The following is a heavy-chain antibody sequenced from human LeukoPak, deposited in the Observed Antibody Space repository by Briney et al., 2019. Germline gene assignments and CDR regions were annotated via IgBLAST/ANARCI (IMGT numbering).Heavy chain of an antibody. D-gene: IGHD6-13*01. CDR2: ISASGAGT. CDR1: GFTFTDYA. J-gene: IGHJ4*02. CDR3: VKDLKGLAAAGTQY. Sequence: GGSLRLSCAASGFTFTDYAMSWVRQAPGKGLEWVSTISASGAGTYYADSVQGRFTISRDNSKNTLYLQMNSLRAEDTAVYYCVKDLKGLAAAGTQYWGRGTLVTVSS. V-gene: IGHV3-23*01.